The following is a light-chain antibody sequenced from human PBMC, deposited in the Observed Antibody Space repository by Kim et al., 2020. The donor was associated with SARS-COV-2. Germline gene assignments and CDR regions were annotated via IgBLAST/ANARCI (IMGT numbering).Light chain of an antibody. CDR1: SLRSYY. Sequence: SSELTQDPAVSVALGQTARITRQGDSLRSYYASWYQQKPGQAPVLVIYGKNNRPSGIPDRFSGSSSGNTASLTITGAQAEDEADYYCNSRGSSGNHRVFGTGTKATDL. CDR3: NSRGSSGNHRV. J-gene: IGLJ1*01. CDR2: GKN. V-gene: IGLV3-19*01.